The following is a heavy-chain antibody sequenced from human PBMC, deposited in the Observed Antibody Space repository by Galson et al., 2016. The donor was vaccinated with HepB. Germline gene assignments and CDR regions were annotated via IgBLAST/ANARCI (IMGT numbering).Heavy chain of an antibody. CDR3: GRDVGP. V-gene: IGHV3-53*01. CDR1: GFTVSNNY. J-gene: IGHJ5*02. Sequence: SLRLSCAASGFTVSNNYMSWVRQAPGKGLEWVSLIYSGGTTSYASSGRGRFTISRDNSKNTLHLQMNSLRAEDTAVYYCGRDVGPWGQGTLVTVST. D-gene: IGHD1-26*01. CDR2: IYSGGTT.